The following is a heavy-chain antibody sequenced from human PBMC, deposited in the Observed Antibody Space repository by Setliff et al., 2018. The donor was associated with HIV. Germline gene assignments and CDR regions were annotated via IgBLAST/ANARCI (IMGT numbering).Heavy chain of an antibody. J-gene: IGHJ6*02. V-gene: IGHV1-69*13. CDR2: IIPIFGTP. CDR1: GYTFTNYG. Sequence: GASVKVSCKASGYTFTNYGINWVRQAPGQGLEWMGGIIPIFGTPNYAQKFKGRLTITADESTSTVYMELSSLRSEDTAVYYCARDWLPFGEHGGMDVWGQGTTVTVSS. D-gene: IGHD3-10*01. CDR3: ARDWLPFGEHGGMDV.